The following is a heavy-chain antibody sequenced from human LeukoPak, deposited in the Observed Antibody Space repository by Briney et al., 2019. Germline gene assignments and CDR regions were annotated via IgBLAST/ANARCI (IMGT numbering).Heavy chain of an antibody. Sequence: ASVTVSCKASGGTFSSYAISWVRQAPGQGLEWMGGIIPIFGTTNYAQKFQDRVTITADKSTSTAYMELSSLRSEDTAVYYCARVVGLTGYSSSWYSGYYYYMDVWGKGTTVTVSS. D-gene: IGHD6-13*01. CDR1: GGTFSSYA. J-gene: IGHJ6*03. CDR3: ARVVGLTGYSSSWYSGYYYYMDV. V-gene: IGHV1-69*06. CDR2: IIPIFGTT.